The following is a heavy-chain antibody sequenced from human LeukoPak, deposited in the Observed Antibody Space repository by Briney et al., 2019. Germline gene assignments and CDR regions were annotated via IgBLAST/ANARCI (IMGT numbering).Heavy chain of an antibody. J-gene: IGHJ5*02. D-gene: IGHD2-2*01. CDR3: AGGGYCSSTSCYVGWFDP. V-gene: IGHV4-4*02. CDR2: IYHSGST. Sequence: SGTLSLTCTVSGDSISSSNWWNWVRQPPGKGLEWIGEIYHSGSTNYNPSLKSRVTISVDTSKNQFSLKLSSVTAADTAVYYCAGGGYCSSTSCYVGWFDPWGQGTLVTVSS. CDR1: GDSISSSNW.